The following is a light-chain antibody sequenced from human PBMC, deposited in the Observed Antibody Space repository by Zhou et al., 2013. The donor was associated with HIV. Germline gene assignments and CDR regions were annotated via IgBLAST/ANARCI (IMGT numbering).Light chain of an antibody. CDR2: AAS. V-gene: IGKV1-39*01. CDR1: QSISSY. CDR3: QQSYSTPPT. Sequence: DIQMTQSPSSLSASVGDRVTITCRASQSISSYLNWYQQKPGKAPKLLIYAASSLQSGVPSRFSGSGSGTDFTLTISSLQPEDFASYYCQQSYSTPPTFGQGPRW. J-gene: IGKJ1*01.